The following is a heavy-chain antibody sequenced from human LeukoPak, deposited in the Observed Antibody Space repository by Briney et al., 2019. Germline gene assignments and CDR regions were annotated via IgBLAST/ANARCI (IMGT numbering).Heavy chain of an antibody. CDR1: GGSISSSSYY. CDR3: ARHILRFLEWLFPPDAFDI. CDR2: IYYSGST. V-gene: IGHV4-39*01. J-gene: IGHJ3*02. D-gene: IGHD3-3*01. Sequence: KPSETLSLTCAVSGGSISSSSYYWGWIRQPPGKGLEWIGSIYYSGSTYYNPSLKGRVTISVDTSKNQFSLKLSSVTAADTAVYYCARHILRFLEWLFPPDAFDIWGQGTMVTVSS.